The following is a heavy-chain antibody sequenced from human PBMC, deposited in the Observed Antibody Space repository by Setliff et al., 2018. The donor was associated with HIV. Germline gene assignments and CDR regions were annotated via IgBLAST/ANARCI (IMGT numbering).Heavy chain of an antibody. CDR1: GFTFSSYG. CDR2: IWYDGSNK. D-gene: IGHD6-25*01. J-gene: IGHJ4*02. Sequence: QSGGSLRLSCAASGFTFSSYGMHWVRQAPGKGLEWVAVIWYDGSNKYYADSLKGRFTISRDNSKNTLYLQMNSLRAEDTAVYYCAKVSGGNYFDYWGQGTLVTVSS. CDR3: AKVSGGNYFDY. V-gene: IGHV3-33*06.